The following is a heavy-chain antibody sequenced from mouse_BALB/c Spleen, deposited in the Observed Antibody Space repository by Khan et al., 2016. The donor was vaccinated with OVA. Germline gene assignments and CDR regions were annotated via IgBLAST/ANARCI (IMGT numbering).Heavy chain of an antibody. D-gene: IGHD1-1*01. V-gene: IGHV3-2*02. CDR2: ISYSGVT. CDR1: GYSITSGYA. Sequence: EVQLQESGPGLVKPSQSLSLTCTVTGYSITSGYAWNWIRQFPGNKLEWMGYISYSGVTSYTPSLKSRISITRDTYKNQFFLQLNSVTTEDTATYYCARGNYYGYYVDYWGQGTTLTVSS. CDR3: ARGNYYGYYVDY. J-gene: IGHJ2*01.